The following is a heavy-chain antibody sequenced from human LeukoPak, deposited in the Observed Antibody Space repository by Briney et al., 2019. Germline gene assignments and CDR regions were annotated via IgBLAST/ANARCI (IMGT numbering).Heavy chain of an antibody. V-gene: IGHV3-30*18. CDR3: AKDGRTSGYDWNFDY. CDR2: ISYDGSNE. Sequence: GGSLRLSCAASGFTFSSYGMHWVRQAPGKGLEWVAVISYDGSNEYYADSVKGRFTISRDNSKNTLYLQMNSLRAEDTAVYYCAKDGRTSGYDWNFDYWGQGTLVTVSS. D-gene: IGHD5-12*01. J-gene: IGHJ4*02. CDR1: GFTFSSYG.